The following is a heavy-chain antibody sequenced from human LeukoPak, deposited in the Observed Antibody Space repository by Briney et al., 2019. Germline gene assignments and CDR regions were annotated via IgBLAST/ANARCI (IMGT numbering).Heavy chain of an antibody. V-gene: IGHV3-23*01. J-gene: IGHJ6*02. CDR3: ARASVGWYYGMDV. CDR2: ISGSGGST. D-gene: IGHD2-15*01. CDR1: GFTFSSYA. Sequence: GGSLRLSCAASGFTFSSYAMSWVRQAPGKGLEWVSAISGSGGSTYYADSVKGRFTISRDNSKNTLYLQMNSLRAEDTAVYYCARASVGWYYGMDVWGQGTTVTVSS.